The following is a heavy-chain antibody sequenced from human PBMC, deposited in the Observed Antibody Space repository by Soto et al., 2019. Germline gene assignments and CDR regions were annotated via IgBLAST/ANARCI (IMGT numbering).Heavy chain of an antibody. J-gene: IGHJ6*02. CDR2: IIPIFGTA. CDR3: ARGLAVAGDDYYYYYGMEV. D-gene: IGHD6-19*01. CDR1: GGTFSSYA. V-gene: IGHV1-69*05. Sequence: SVKVSCKASGGTFSSYAISWVRQAPGQGLEWMGGIIPIFGTANYAQKFQGRVTMTRNTSISTAYMELSSLRSEDTAVYYCARGLAVAGDDYYYYYGMEVWGQGTTVTVSS.